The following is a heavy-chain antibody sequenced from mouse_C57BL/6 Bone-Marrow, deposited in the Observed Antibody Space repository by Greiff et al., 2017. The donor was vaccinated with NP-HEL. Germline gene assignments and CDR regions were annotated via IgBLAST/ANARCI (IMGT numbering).Heavy chain of an antibody. V-gene: IGHV1-4*01. CDR1: GYTFTSYT. D-gene: IGHD1-1*01. CDR3: ARPGSTTVVASRYFDV. CDR2: INPSSGYT. J-gene: IGHJ1*03. Sequence: VQLQQSGAELARPGASVKMSCKASGYTFTSYTMHWVKQRPGQGLEWIGYINPSSGYTKYNQKFKDKATLTADKSSSTAYMQLSSLTSEDSAVYYCARPGSTTVVASRYFDVWGTGTTVTVSS.